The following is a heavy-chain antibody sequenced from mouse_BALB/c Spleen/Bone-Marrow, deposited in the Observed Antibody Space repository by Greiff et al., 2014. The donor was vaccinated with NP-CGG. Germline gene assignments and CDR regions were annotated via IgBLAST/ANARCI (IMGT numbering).Heavy chain of an antibody. CDR3: AAMVTDWYFDD. D-gene: IGHD2-2*01. CDR2: IDPANGDT. CDR1: GFNIKDTY. V-gene: IGHV14-3*02. Sequence: DVQLQESGAELVKPGASVKLSCTASGFNIKDTYMHWVKQRPEQGLEWIGRIDPANGDTKYDPKFEGKATITADTSSNTAYLQLSSLPPDDAAVYYCAAMVTDWYFDDWGEGTTLTVSS. J-gene: IGHJ1*01.